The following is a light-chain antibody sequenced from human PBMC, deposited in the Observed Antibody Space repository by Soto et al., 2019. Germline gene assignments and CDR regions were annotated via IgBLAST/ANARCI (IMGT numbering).Light chain of an antibody. Sequence: SYELTQPPSVSVAPGQTARITCGGTNIGRKSVHWYQQKPGQAPVVVVYDDRDRPSGIPERFSGSNSGNTAALTISGLQAEDEADYYCSSYTSSSSPYVFGTGTKVTVL. V-gene: IGLV3-21*02. CDR1: NIGRKS. J-gene: IGLJ1*01. CDR3: SSYTSSSSPYV. CDR2: DDR.